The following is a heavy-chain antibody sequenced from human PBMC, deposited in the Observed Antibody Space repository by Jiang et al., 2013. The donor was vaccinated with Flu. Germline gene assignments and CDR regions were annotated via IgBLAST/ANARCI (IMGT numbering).Heavy chain of an antibody. D-gene: IGHD2-2*01. Sequence: PGGSLRLSCAASGFTFSSYAMSWVRQAPGKGLEWVSAISGSGGSTYYADSVKGRFTISRDNSKNTLYLQMNSLRAEDTAVYYCATPLLGYCSSTSCSFAFDIWGQGTMVTISS. CDR1: GFTFSSYA. J-gene: IGHJ3*02. CDR3: ATPLLGYCSSTSCSFAFDI. V-gene: IGHV3-23*01. CDR2: ISGSGGST.